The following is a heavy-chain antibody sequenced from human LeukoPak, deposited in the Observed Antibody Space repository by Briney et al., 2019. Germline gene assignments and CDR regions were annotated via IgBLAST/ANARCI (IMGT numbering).Heavy chain of an antibody. D-gene: IGHD3-3*01. J-gene: IGHJ4*02. Sequence: SETLSLTCTVSGASLSTYYWSWIRQPPGKGLEWIGYISYSGSTNFNPSLKSLVTISVDTSKNQFSLRLNAVTAADTAVFYCATYSNDFWSGQHFFDFWGQGILVTVSS. CDR3: ATYSNDFWSGQHFFDF. V-gene: IGHV4-59*01. CDR1: GASLSTYY. CDR2: ISYSGST.